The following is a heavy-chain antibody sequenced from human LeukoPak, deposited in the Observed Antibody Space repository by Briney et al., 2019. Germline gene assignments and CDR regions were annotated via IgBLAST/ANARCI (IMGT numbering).Heavy chain of an antibody. V-gene: IGHV3-23*01. CDR2: ISGSGGST. Sequence: QPGGSLRLSCAASGFTFSNYAMSWVRQAPGKGLEWVLAISGSGGSTYYADSVKGRFTISRDNSKNTVYLQMSSLRAEDTAVYYCASGVVPAANWGQGTLVTVSS. CDR3: ASGVVPAAN. D-gene: IGHD2-2*01. J-gene: IGHJ4*02. CDR1: GFTFSNYA.